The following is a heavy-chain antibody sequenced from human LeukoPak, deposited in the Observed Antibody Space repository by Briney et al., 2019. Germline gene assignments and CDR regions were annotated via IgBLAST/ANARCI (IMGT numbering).Heavy chain of an antibody. V-gene: IGHV4-59*01. CDR2: IYYSGST. CDR3: AIPILGYGHDY. D-gene: IGHD5-12*01. J-gene: IGHJ4*02. CDR1: GGSISSYY. Sequence: SETLSLTCTVSGGSISSYYWSWIRQPPGKGLEWIGYIYYSGSTNYNPSLKSRVTISVDTSKNQFSLKLSSVTAADTAVYYCAIPILGYGHDYWGQGTLVTVSS.